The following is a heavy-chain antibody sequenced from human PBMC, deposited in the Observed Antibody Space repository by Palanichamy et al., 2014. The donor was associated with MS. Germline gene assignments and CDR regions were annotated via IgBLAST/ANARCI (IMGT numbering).Heavy chain of an antibody. CDR1: GFTFSNAW. CDR3: SPLRGYCSGGSCFHP. V-gene: IGHV3-15*01. CDR2: IKSKTDGGTT. J-gene: IGHJ5*02. Sequence: EEQLVESGGGLVKPGGSLRLSCAASGFTFSNAWMSWVRQAPGRGLEWVGRIKSKTDGGTTDYAAPVKGRFTISRDDSKNTLYLQMNSLETEDTAIYYCSPLRGYCSGGSCFHPWGQGTLVTVSS. D-gene: IGHD2-15*01.